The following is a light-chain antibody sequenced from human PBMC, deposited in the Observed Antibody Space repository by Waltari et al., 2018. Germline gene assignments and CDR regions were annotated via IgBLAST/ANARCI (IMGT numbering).Light chain of an antibody. J-gene: IGLJ3*02. CDR1: ISDVGVDNY. CDR2: QGS. CDR3: TSHAGTNSV. Sequence: QSALTQLPSASGSPGQSVTMSCTGTISDVGVDNYVSRYQHHPGKAPNLLIYQGSKRPAGGPGRFSGSKSGNTASLTVSGLQAEDEAEYFCTSHAGTNSVFGGGTKLTVL. V-gene: IGLV2-8*01.